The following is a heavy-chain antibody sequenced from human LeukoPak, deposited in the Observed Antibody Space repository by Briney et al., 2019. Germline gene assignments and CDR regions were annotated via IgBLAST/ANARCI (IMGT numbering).Heavy chain of an antibody. CDR1: GDTFTTSH. CDR3: VRNLMEFTGLAY. V-gene: IGHV1-46*01. CDR2: INPSGGNT. J-gene: IGHJ4*02. Sequence: ASVKVSCKASGDTFTTSHMHWVRQAPGQGLEWMGKINPSGGNTTYAQQFQGRVSLTRDLSMSTVYMELSSLRSEDTAVYYCVRNLMEFTGLAYWGQGTLVTVSS. D-gene: IGHD2-8*02.